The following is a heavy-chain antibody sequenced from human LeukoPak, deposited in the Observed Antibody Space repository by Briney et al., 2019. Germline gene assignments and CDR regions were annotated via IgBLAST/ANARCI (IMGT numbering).Heavy chain of an antibody. J-gene: IGHJ4*02. CDR1: GFTFSDHY. CDR2: IRSKAYGGTT. D-gene: IGHD5-18*01. V-gene: IGHV3-49*04. CDR3: TRDSVYSYGLSELGY. Sequence: PGGSLRLSCAASGFTFSDHYMDWVRQAPGKGLEWVGFIRSKAYGGTTEYAASVKGRFTISRDDPKSIAYLQMNSLKTEDTAVYYCTRDSVYSYGLSELGYWGQGTLVTVSS.